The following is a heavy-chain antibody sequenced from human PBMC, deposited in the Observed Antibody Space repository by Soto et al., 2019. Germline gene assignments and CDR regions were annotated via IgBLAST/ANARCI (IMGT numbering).Heavy chain of an antibody. V-gene: IGHV3-21*01. J-gene: IGHJ4*02. CDR1: GFTFSSYS. CDR3: ARGWYSSSSAPVG. Sequence: EVQLVESVGGLVKPGGSLRLSCAASGFTFSSYSMNWVRQAPGKGLEWVSSISSSSSYIYYADSVKGRFTISRDNAKNSLYLQMNSLRAEDTAVYYCARGWYSSSSAPVGWGQGTLVTVSS. D-gene: IGHD6-6*01. CDR2: ISSSSSYI.